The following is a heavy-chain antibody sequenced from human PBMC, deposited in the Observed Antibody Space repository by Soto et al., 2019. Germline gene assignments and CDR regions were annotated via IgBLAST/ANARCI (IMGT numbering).Heavy chain of an antibody. J-gene: IGHJ4*02. Sequence: GGSLRLSCAASGFTFSSYGMHWVRQAPGKGLEWVAVISYDGSNKYYADSVKGRFTISRDNSKNTLYLQMNSLRAEDTAVYYCAKPGGGGYYDSSGYYYSHQVTGRTLDYWGQGTLVTVSS. CDR3: AKPGGGGYYDSSGYYYSHQVTGRTLDY. CDR1: GFTFSSYG. D-gene: IGHD3-22*01. CDR2: ISYDGSNK. V-gene: IGHV3-30*18.